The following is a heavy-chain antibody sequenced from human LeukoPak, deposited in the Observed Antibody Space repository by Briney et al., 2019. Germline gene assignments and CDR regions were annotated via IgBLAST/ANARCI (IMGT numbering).Heavy chain of an antibody. Sequence: SVKLSCKASGGAFSSYAISWVRQAPGQGLEWMGRIIPILGIANYAQKLKGRVMITADKSTSTAYMELSSLRSEDTAVYYCARDGPPYIERVRGVIAHYYFDYWGQGTLVTVSS. J-gene: IGHJ4*02. CDR2: IIPILGIA. CDR3: ARDGPPYIERVRGVIAHYYFDY. V-gene: IGHV1-69*04. D-gene: IGHD3-10*01. CDR1: GGAFSSYA.